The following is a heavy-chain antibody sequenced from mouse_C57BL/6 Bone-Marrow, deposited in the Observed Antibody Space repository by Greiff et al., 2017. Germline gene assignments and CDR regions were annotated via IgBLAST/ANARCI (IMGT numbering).Heavy chain of an antibody. J-gene: IGHJ2*01. CDR3: ARDYITTVVAEDYFDY. D-gene: IGHD1-1*01. CDR1: GFTFSSYA. CDR2: ISDGGSYT. Sequence: DVHLVESGGGLVKPGGSLKLSCAASGFTFSSYAMSWVRQTPEKRLEWVATISDGGSYTYYPDNVKGRFTISRDNAKNNLYLQMSHLKSEDTAMYYCARDYITTVVAEDYFDYWGQGTTLTVSS. V-gene: IGHV5-4*01.